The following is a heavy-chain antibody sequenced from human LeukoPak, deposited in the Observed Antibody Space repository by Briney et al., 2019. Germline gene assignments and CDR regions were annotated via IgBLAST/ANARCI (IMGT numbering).Heavy chain of an antibody. V-gene: IGHV4-38-2*02. CDR1: GYSINSGYF. CDR3: ARGAVAGHYYYYYMDV. Sequence: PSETLSLTCTVSGYSINSGYFWGWVRQPPGKGPEWIGSIFHTGDVYYNPSLKSRVTISVDTSKNQFSLKLSSVTAADTAVYYCARGAVAGHYYYYYMDVWGKGTTVTVSS. CDR2: IFHTGDV. D-gene: IGHD6-19*01. J-gene: IGHJ6*03.